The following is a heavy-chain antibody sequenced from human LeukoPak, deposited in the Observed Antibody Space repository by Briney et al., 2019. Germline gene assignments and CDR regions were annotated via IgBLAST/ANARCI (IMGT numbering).Heavy chain of an antibody. CDR2: ITYSGNT. J-gene: IGHJ6*02. CDR1: GGSISSGPYY. V-gene: IGHV4-30-4*08. Sequence: SETLSLTCTVSGGSISSGPYYWIWIRQHPGTGLEWIGYITYSGNTYYYPSLKSRVTISVDTSKNQFSLKLSSVTAADTAVYYRARIVVVPAASLYYYYGMDVWGQGTTVTVSS. D-gene: IGHD2-2*01. CDR3: ARIVVVPAASLYYYYGMDV.